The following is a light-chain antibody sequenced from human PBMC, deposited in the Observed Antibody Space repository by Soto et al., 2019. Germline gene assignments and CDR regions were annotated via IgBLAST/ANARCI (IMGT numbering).Light chain of an antibody. J-gene: IGKJ2*02. CDR2: AAS. CDR1: QSISAW. CDR3: QHSNTYLCT. V-gene: IGKV1-5*01. Sequence: DLQLTQSPSTLAASVGDRVTISCRASQSISAWLAWYQQKPGEAPKLLIYAASTLASGVPSRFSGSGSGTEFTLTISSLQPDDFATYYCQHSNTYLCTFGQGTKLEI.